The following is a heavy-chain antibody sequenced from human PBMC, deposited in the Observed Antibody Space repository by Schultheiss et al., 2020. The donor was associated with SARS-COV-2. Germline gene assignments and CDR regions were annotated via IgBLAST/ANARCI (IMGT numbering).Heavy chain of an antibody. D-gene: IGHD4-17*01. Sequence: GGSLRLSCAASGFTFSSYDMHWVRQAPGKGLEWVAFIRYDGSNKYYADSVKGRFTISRDNSKNTLYLQMNSLRAEDTAVYYCARARRDYGDWFDPWGQGTLVTVSS. CDR3: ARARRDYGDWFDP. V-gene: IGHV3-30*02. CDR2: IRYDGSNK. J-gene: IGHJ5*02. CDR1: GFTFSSYD.